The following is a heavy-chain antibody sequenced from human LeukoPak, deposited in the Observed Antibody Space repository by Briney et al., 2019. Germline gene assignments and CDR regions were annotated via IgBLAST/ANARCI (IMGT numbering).Heavy chain of an antibody. J-gene: IGHJ4*02. V-gene: IGHV4-59*01. Sequence: SETLSLTCTVSGGSISSYYWSWIRQPPGKGLECIGYMYYSGSTNYNPSLKSRVTISVDTSKNQLSLKLSSVTAADTAVYYCARALGYSREISFDYWGQGTLVTVSS. CDR2: MYYSGST. CDR3: ARALGYSREISFDY. D-gene: IGHD6-13*01. CDR1: GGSISSYY.